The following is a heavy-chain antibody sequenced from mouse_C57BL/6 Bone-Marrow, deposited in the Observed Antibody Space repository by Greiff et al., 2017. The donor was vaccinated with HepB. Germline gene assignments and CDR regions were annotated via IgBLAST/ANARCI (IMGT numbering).Heavy chain of an antibody. CDR1: GYSFTGYY. CDR3: ASSYSNSFSY. D-gene: IGHD2-5*01. CDR2: INPSTGGT. Sequence: EVQLQQSGPELVKPGASVKISCKASGYSFTGYYMNWVKQSPEKSLEWIGEINPSTGGTTYNQKFKAKATLTVDKSSSTAYMHLKSLTSEDSAVYYCASSYSNSFSYWGQGTLVTVSA. V-gene: IGHV1-42*01. J-gene: IGHJ3*01.